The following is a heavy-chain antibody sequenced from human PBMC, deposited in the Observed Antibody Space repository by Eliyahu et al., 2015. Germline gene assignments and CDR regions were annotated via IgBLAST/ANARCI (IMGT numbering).Heavy chain of an antibody. V-gene: IGHV3-23*04. D-gene: IGHD1-1*01. CDR2: ISGSGDKI. Sequence: EVQVVESGGNLIQPGGSLRLACAASGFTFKXXDMSWLRQAPGKGLEWVSDISGSGDKIVYSDSVKGRFTISRDNSRNTVYLQMNFLRVEDTAIYYCAGAWKWGQGTLVTVNS. CDR3: AGAWK. J-gene: IGHJ4*02. CDR1: GFTFKXXD.